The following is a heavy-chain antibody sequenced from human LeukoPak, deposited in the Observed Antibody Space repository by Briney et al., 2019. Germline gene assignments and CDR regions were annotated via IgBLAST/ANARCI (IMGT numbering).Heavy chain of an antibody. J-gene: IGHJ4*02. CDR1: GGSISSSSYY. D-gene: IGHD1-7*01. Sequence: SETLSLTCTVSGGSISSSSYYWGWIRQPPGKGLEWIGSIYYSGSTYYNPSFKSRVTMSVDTSKNQFSLKLSSVTAADTAVYYCARLPKGWNYENWGQGTLVTVSS. CDR3: ARLPKGWNYEN. V-gene: IGHV4-39*01. CDR2: IYYSGST.